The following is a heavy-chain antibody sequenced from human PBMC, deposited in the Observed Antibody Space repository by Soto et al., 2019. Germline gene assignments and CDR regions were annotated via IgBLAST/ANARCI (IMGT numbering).Heavy chain of an antibody. CDR1: GGTYSRYT. V-gene: IGHV1-69*12. CDR3: AGDTAATDAFDI. J-gene: IGHJ3*02. D-gene: IGHD4-17*01. CDR2: IIPIFGTA. Sequence: QVQLVQSGAEVKKPGSSVKVSCKASGGTYSRYTIGWVRQAPGQGLEWMGGIIPIFGTANYAQKFQGRVTIAADESTRTAYLELSSLRSEDTAVYYCAGDTAATDAFDIWGQGTMVTVSS.